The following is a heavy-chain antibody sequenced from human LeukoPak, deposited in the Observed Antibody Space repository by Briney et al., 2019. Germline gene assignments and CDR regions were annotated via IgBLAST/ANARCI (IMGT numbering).Heavy chain of an antibody. CDR3: ARAISRYFSWSRNPDAFDI. CDR1: GGSISSGSYY. V-gene: IGHV4-61*02. Sequence: SETLSLTCTVSGGSISSGSYYWSWIRQPAGKGLEWIGRIYTSGSTNYNPSLKSRVTISVDTSKNQFSLKLSSVTAADTAVYYCARAISRYFSWSRNPDAFDIWGQGTMVTVSS. CDR2: IYTSGST. J-gene: IGHJ3*02. D-gene: IGHD3-9*01.